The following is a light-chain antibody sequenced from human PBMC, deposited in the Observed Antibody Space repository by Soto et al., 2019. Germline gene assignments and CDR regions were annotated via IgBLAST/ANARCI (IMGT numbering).Light chain of an antibody. V-gene: IGKV3-20*01. Sequence: DIVLTQSPGTLSLSPGERATLSCRASQSVVTKFFTWSQQRPGQAPRVLIYGTSTPATGIPGRFSGSGSGTDFTLTISRLGSEDFSVYYCQQYTSSSGYTFGQGTKLEIK. CDR2: GTS. CDR1: QSVVTKF. CDR3: QQYTSSSGYT. J-gene: IGKJ2*01.